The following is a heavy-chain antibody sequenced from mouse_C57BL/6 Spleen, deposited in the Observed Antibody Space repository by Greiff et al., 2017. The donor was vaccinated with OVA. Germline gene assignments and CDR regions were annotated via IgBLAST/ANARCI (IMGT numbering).Heavy chain of an antibody. CDR1: GYSITSGYY. V-gene: IGHV3-6*01. J-gene: IGHJ3*01. CDR2: ISYDGSN. Sequence: EVQLQESGPGLVKPSQSLSLTCSVTGYSITSGYYWNWIRQFPGNKLEWMGYISYDGSNNYNPSLKNRISITRDTSKNQFFLKLNSVTTEDTATYYCARDPADSSGLFAYWGQGTLVTVSA. D-gene: IGHD3-2*02. CDR3: ARDPADSSGLFAY.